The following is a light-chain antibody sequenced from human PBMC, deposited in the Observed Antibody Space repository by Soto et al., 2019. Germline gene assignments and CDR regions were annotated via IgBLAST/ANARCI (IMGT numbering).Light chain of an antibody. CDR2: GAS. J-gene: IGKJ2*01. Sequence: EIMMTQSPVTLSVSPGERATLSCRASQSVSSNLAWYQQKPGQAPRLLIYGASTKATGIPARFRGGGSGTEFTLTISSPQSEDFAIYYCQQYNDRPTFGQGTKLEIK. V-gene: IGKV3-15*01. CDR1: QSVSSN. CDR3: QQYNDRPT.